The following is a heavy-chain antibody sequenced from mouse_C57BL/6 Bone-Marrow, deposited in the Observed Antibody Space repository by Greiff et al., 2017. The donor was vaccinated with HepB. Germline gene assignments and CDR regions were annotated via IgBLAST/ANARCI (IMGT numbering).Heavy chain of an antibody. CDR1: GYTFTSYG. CDR2: IYPRSGNT. V-gene: IGHV1-81*01. Sequence: VQRVESGAELARPGASVKLSCKASGYTFTSYGISWVKQRTGQGLEWIGEIYPRSGNTYYNEKFKGKATLTADKSSSTAYMELRSLTSEDSAVYFCARGRSSGYVGYWGQGTTLTVSS. J-gene: IGHJ2*01. CDR3: ARGRSSGYVGY. D-gene: IGHD3-2*02.